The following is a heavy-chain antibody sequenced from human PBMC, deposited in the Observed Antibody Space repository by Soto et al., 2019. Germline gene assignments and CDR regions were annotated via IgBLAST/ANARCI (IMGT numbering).Heavy chain of an antibody. CDR3: ARDAGYYYDSSGYPLAYWYFDL. D-gene: IGHD3-22*01. Sequence: SLRLSCAASGFTFSSYSMNWVRQAPGKGLEWVSYISSSSSTIYYADSVKGRFTISRDNAKNSLYLQMNSLRDEDTAVYYCARDAGYYYDSSGYPLAYWYFDLWGRGTLVTVSS. J-gene: IGHJ2*01. CDR2: ISSSSSTI. CDR1: GFTFSSYS. V-gene: IGHV3-48*02.